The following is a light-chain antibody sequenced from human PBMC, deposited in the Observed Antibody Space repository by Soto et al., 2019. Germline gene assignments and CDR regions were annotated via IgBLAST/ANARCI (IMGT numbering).Light chain of an antibody. CDR2: AAS. J-gene: IGKJ5*01. CDR1: QGISSW. CDR3: QRSYRTPPIT. Sequence: DIQMTQSPSSLSASVGDRVTITCRASQGISSWLAWYQQKPGKAPKLXXYAASSLQSGVPSGFSGSGSGADFTLTISSLQPDDFATYYCQRSYRTPPITFGQGTRLEIK. V-gene: IGKV1-39*01.